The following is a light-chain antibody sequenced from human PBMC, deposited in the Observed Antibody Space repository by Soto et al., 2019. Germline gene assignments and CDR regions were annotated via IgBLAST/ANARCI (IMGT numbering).Light chain of an antibody. CDR1: QSVSSY. J-gene: IGKJ5*01. CDR2: DAS. CDR3: QQRSNWIT. Sequence: EIVLTQSPATLSLSPGERATLSCRASQSVSSYLAWYQQKPGQAPRLLIYDASNRATGIPARFSGSGSGTDFTLTISSLEPEDFAVYYCQQRSNWITFGQGTRLKI. V-gene: IGKV3-11*01.